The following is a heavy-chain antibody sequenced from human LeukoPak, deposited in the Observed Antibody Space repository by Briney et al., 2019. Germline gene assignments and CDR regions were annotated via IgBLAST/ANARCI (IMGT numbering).Heavy chain of an antibody. J-gene: IGHJ4*02. CDR3: AKVWRGSGRPDYFDY. D-gene: IGHD3-10*01. V-gene: IGHV3-23*01. CDR2: ISGSGGST. CDR1: GFTFSSYA. Sequence: GGSLRLSCAASGFTFSSYAMSWVRQAPGKGLEWVSGISGSGGSTYYADSVKGRFTISRDNSKNTLYLQMNSLRAEDTAVYYCAKVWRGSGRPDYFDYWGQGTLVTVSS.